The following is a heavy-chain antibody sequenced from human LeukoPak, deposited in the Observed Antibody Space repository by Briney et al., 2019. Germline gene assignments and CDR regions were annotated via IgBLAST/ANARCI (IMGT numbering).Heavy chain of an antibody. Sequence: GASVKVSCKASGYTFTGYYMHWVRQAPGQGLEWMGWINPNSGGTNYAQKFQGRVTMTRDTSISTAYMELTSLRSDDTAVYYCASHLLSLQQLVLGDASDIWDPGTMVTVSS. D-gene: IGHD1-1*01. J-gene: IGHJ3*02. CDR3: ASHLLSLQQLVLGDASDI. CDR1: GYTFTGYY. V-gene: IGHV1-2*02. CDR2: INPNSGGT.